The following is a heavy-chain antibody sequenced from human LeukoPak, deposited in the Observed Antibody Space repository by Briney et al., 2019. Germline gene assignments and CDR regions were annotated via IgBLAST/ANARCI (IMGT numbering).Heavy chain of an antibody. J-gene: IGHJ6*03. CDR2: ISAYNGNT. Sequence: ASVKVSCKASGYTFTSYGISWVRQAPGQGLEWMGWISAYNGNTNYAQKLQGRVTMTADTSTSTAYMELRSLRSDDTAVYYCARRYCSSTSCYRGLSGYYYYMDVWGKGTTVTVSS. V-gene: IGHV1-18*01. CDR3: ARRYCSSTSCYRGLSGYYYYMDV. CDR1: GYTFTSYG. D-gene: IGHD2-2*02.